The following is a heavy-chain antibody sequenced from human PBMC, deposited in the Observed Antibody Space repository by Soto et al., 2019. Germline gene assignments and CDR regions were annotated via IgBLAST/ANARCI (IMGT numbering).Heavy chain of an antibody. CDR3: ARRVQDGGRFYYVDY. J-gene: IGHJ4*02. CDR2: IYYSGST. CDR1: GGSISTYY. Sequence: PSETLSLTCTVSGGSISTYYWSWIRQPPGKGLEWIGYIYYSGSTNYNPSLKSRVTISVDTSKNQFSLKLSSVTAADTAVYYCARRVQDGGRFYYVDYCGQGTQVTVSS. V-gene: IGHV4-59*08. D-gene: IGHD3-22*01.